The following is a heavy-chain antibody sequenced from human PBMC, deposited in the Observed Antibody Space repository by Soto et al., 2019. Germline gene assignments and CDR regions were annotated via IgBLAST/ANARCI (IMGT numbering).Heavy chain of an antibody. CDR3: ARDLGEGMERLYYFDY. D-gene: IGHD1-1*01. CDR1: GFTFSSYG. Sequence: QVQLVESGGGVVQPGRSLRLSCAASGFTFSSYGMHWVRQAPGKGLEWVAVIWYDGSNKYYADSVKGRFTISRDNSKNTLYLQMNSLRAEDTAVYYCARDLGEGMERLYYFDYWGQGTLVTVSS. J-gene: IGHJ4*02. V-gene: IGHV3-33*01. CDR2: IWYDGSNK.